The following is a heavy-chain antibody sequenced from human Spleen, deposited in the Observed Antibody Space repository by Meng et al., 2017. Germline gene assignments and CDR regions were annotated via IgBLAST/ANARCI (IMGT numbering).Heavy chain of an antibody. Sequence: SVKVSCKASGGTFSSYAISWVRQAPGQGLEWMGGIIPIFGTANYAQKFQGRVTITADESTSTAYMELSSLRSEDTAVYYCARGRRITMIVVVITPDYYYYGMDVWGQGTTVTVSS. V-gene: IGHV1-69*13. D-gene: IGHD3-22*01. CDR3: ARGRRITMIVVVITPDYYYYGMDV. J-gene: IGHJ6*02. CDR2: IIPIFGTA. CDR1: GGTFSSYA.